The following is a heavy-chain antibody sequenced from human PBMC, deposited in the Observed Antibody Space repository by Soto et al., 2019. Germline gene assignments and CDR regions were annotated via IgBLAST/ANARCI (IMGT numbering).Heavy chain of an antibody. D-gene: IGHD3-22*01. J-gene: IGHJ5*02. Sequence: QITLKESGPTLVKPTQTLTLTCTFSGFSLSTSGVGVGWIRQPPGKALEWLALIYWDDDKRYSPSLKSRLTIPKDNSKNQVVLTMTNMDPVDTATYYCANTLFRIYDRSANWVDPWGQGTLVTVSS. V-gene: IGHV2-5*02. CDR2: IYWDDDK. CDR3: ANTLFRIYDRSANWVDP. CDR1: GFSLSTSGVG.